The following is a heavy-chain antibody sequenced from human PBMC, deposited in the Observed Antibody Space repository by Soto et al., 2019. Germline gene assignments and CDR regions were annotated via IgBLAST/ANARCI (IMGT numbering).Heavy chain of an antibody. D-gene: IGHD3-22*01. CDR2: IYYSGST. J-gene: IGHJ5*02. CDR1: GGSISSGDYY. Sequence: PSETLSLTCTVSGGSISSGDYYWSWIRQPPGKGLEWIGHIYYSGSTYYNPSLKSRVTISVDTSKNQFSLKLSSVTAADTAVYYCARDVPGHYYDSSGYSVAWFDPWGQGTLVTVSS. CDR3: ARDVPGHYYDSSGYSVAWFDP. V-gene: IGHV4-30-4*01.